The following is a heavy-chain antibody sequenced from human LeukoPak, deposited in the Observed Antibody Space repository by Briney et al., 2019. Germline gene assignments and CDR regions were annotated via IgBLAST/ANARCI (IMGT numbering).Heavy chain of an antibody. J-gene: IGHJ4*02. CDR3: ARVSAVAGPFDY. CDR1: GFTVSSNY. CDR2: IYSGGST. Sequence: GGSLRLSCAASGFTVSSNYMSWVRQAPGKGLEWVSVIYSGGSTYYADSVKGRFTISRDNSKNTLYLQMNSLRAEDTAVYYCARVSAVAGPFDYWGQGTLVTVSS. D-gene: IGHD6-19*01. V-gene: IGHV3-53*01.